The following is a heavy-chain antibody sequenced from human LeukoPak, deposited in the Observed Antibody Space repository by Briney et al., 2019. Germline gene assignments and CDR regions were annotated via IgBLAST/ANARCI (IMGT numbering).Heavy chain of an antibody. CDR2: IYYSGST. Sequence: SETLSLTCTVSGGSISSSRYYWGWIRQPPGKGLEWIGSIYYSGSTYYNPSLKSRVTISVDTSKNQFSLKLSSVTAADTAVYYCARITIAAAGTIGDYYFDYWGQGTLVTVSS. V-gene: IGHV4-39*01. CDR3: ARITIAAAGTIGDYYFDY. J-gene: IGHJ4*02. CDR1: GGSISSSRYY. D-gene: IGHD6-13*01.